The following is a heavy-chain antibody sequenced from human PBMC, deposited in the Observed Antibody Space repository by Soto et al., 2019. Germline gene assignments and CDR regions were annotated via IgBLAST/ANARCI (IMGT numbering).Heavy chain of an antibody. CDR1: GGSISSYY. CDR3: AREGYYDSSGYQPRTTHSFDS. CDR2: IYYSGST. Sequence: QVQLQESGPGLVKPSETLSLTCTVSGGSISSYYWSWIRQPPGKGLEWIGYIYYSGSTTYNPSLTGPVTITVDTSKNQSSLRLSSVTAADTAVYYCAREGYYDSSGYQPRTTHSFDSWGQGTLVTVSS. J-gene: IGHJ4*02. D-gene: IGHD3-22*01. V-gene: IGHV4-59*01.